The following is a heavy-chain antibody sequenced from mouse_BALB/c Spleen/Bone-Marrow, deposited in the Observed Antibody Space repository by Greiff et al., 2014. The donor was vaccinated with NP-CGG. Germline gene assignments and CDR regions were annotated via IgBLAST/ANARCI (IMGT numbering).Heavy chain of an antibody. CDR2: IYPGDGDT. CDR1: GYAFSSSW. CDR3: ARSAYYGSGYGAMDY. V-gene: IGHV1-82*01. D-gene: IGHD1-1*01. Sequence: QVQLQQSRPELVKPGASVKISCTGSGYAFSSSWMNWVKQRPGQGLEWIGRIYPGDGDTNSNGRFKGKATLTADRSSNTAYMQLSSLTSVDSAVYFCARSAYYGSGYGAMDYWGQGTSVTVSS. J-gene: IGHJ4*01.